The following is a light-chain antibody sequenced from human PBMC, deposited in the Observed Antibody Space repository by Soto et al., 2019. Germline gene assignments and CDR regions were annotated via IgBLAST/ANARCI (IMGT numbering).Light chain of an antibody. V-gene: IGKV3-20*01. Sequence: EVVLTPSPATLSLSPGARASLSCMASQGIKDYLAWFQQKPGQAPRLLINGASSRATGIPASFSGSGSGTDFTLTVSRLQPEDFAVYYCQQYGSAPITFGQGTQLEIK. CDR2: GAS. CDR1: QGIKDY. J-gene: IGKJ5*01. CDR3: QQYGSAPIT.